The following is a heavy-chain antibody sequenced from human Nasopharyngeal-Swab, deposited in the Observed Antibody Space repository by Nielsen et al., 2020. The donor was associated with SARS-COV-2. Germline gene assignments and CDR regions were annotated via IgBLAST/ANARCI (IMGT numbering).Heavy chain of an antibody. J-gene: IGHJ4*02. D-gene: IGHD2-15*01. CDR2: INTVGSST. V-gene: IGHV3-74*01. CDR3: ARGVGPQPLPSYFDY. CDR1: GFTFSSFW. Sequence: GESLKISCAASGFTFSSFWMHWVRQAPGKGPVWVSRINTVGSSTIYADSVKGRFTISRDNAQNTLYLQMNSLTAEDTAVYYCARGVGPQPLPSYFDYWGQGTLVTVSS.